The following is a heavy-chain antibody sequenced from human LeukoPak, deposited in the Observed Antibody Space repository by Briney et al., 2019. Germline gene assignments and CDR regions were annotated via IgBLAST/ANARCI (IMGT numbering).Heavy chain of an antibody. Sequence: HSGGSLRLSCAASGFTFSNYWMHWVRQAPGKGLEWVSVNYSGGSTYYADSVKGRFTISRDNSKNTLYLQMNSLRAEDTAVYYCARDTVTTFRFRDYYYYGMDVWGQGTTVTVSS. J-gene: IGHJ6*02. CDR3: ARDTVTTFRFRDYYYYGMDV. CDR1: GFTFSNYW. D-gene: IGHD4-17*01. CDR2: NYSGGST. V-gene: IGHV3-53*01.